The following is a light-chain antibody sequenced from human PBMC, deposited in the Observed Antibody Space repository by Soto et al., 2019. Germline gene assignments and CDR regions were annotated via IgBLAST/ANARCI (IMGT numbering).Light chain of an antibody. CDR2: EVS. CDR1: SSDVGGYNY. CDR3: SSYTSSSTYNYV. J-gene: IGLJ1*01. V-gene: IGLV2-14*01. Sequence: ALTQPASVSGSPGQSITISCTGTSSDVGGYNYVSWYQQHPGKAPKLMIYEVSNRPSGVSDRFSGSKSGNTASLTISGLQAEDEADYYCSSYTSSSTYNYVFGTGTKVTVL.